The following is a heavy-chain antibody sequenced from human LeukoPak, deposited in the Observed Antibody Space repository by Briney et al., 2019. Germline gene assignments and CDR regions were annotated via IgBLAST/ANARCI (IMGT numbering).Heavy chain of an antibody. J-gene: IGHJ4*02. CDR2: MYTSGDS. Sequence: SETLSLTCAVSGASIRSYYWSWIRQPPGRGLEWIGYMYTSGDSNYSPSLESRVSVSIDTSKSQFSLKLTSVTAADTAVYYCARLRAEYRWNYLDYFDYWGQGTLATVSS. D-gene: IGHD1-7*01. CDR3: ARLRAEYRWNYLDYFDY. CDR1: GASIRSYY. V-gene: IGHV4-4*08.